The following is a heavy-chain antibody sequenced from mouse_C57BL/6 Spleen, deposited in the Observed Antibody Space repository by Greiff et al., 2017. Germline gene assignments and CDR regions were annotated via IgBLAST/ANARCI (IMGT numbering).Heavy chain of an antibody. CDR3: ARGGYGDWYFDV. J-gene: IGHJ1*03. CDR1: GYTFTSYW. V-gene: IGHV1-61*01. Sequence: QVQLQQPGAELVRPGSSVKLSCKASGYTFTSYWMDWVKQRPGQGLEWIGNIYPSDSETHYNQKFKDKATLTVDKSSSTAYIQLSSLTSEDSAVYYCARGGYGDWYFDVWGTGTTVTVSS. CDR2: IYPSDSET. D-gene: IGHD1-1*02.